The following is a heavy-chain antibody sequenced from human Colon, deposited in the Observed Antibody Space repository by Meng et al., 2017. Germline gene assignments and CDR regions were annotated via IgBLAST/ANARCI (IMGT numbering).Heavy chain of an antibody. V-gene: IGHV3-23*01. Sequence: GESLKISCAASGFTFSSYAMTWVRQAPGKGLEWVSVISDSSGSTYYADSVKGRFTISRDNSKNTLYLQMNSLRAEDTAVYYCAKDSRNYYDSSGYYGHVDYWGQGTLVIVSS. CDR2: ISDSSGST. J-gene: IGHJ4*02. CDR1: GFTFSSYA. CDR3: AKDSRNYYDSSGYYGHVDY. D-gene: IGHD3-22*01.